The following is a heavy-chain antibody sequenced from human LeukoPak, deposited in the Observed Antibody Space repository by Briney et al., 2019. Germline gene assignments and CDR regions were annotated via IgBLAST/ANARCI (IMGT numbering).Heavy chain of an antibody. D-gene: IGHD3-22*01. CDR2: INPNSGGT. Sequence: ASVKVSCKASGYTFTGYYMHWVRQAPGQGLEWMGWINPNSGGTNYAQKFQGRVTMTRDTSISTAYMELSRLRSDDTAVYYCARVYDSSGGGAFDIWGQGTMVTVSS. V-gene: IGHV1-2*02. CDR3: ARVYDSSGGGAFDI. J-gene: IGHJ3*02. CDR1: GYTFTGYY.